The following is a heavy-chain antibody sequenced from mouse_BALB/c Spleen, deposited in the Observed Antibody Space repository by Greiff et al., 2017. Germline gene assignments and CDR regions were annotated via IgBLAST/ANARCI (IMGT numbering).Heavy chain of an antibody. CDR3: TRENGAY. Sequence: DVKLVESGGGLVQPGGSMKLSCVASGFTFSNYWMNWVRQSPEKGLEWVAEIRLKSNNYATHYAESVKGRFTISRDDSKSSVYLQMNNLRAEDTGIYYCTRENGAYWGQGTLVTVSA. CDR1: GFTFSNYW. V-gene: IGHV6-6*02. J-gene: IGHJ3*01. CDR2: IRLKSNNYAT.